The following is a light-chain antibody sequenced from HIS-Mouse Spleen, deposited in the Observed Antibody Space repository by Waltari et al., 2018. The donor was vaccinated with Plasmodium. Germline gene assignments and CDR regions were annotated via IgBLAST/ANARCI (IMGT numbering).Light chain of an antibody. CDR3: NSRDSSGNHQV. Sequence: SSELTQDPAVSVALGQTVRITCQGDSPRRYYAHWYPQKPGQAPVLVIYGKNNRPSGIPDRFSGSSSGNTASLTITGAQAEDEADYYCNSRDSSGNHQVFGGGTKLTVL. CDR1: SPRRYY. CDR2: GKN. V-gene: IGLV3-19*01. J-gene: IGLJ3*02.